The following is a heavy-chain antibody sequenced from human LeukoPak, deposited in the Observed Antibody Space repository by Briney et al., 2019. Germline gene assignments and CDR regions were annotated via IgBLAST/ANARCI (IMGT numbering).Heavy chain of an antibody. V-gene: IGHV3-23*01. CDR3: GKTTTGYSSGQKPAWPVDY. CDR2: IFGSGGSA. CDR1: GFTFGSYA. J-gene: IGHJ4*02. Sequence: PGGSLRLSCEASGFTFGSYAMYWVRQAPGKGLEWVAGIFGSGGSAHYADSVKGRFTISRDNSKNTVYLQFNSLRAEDTAVYYCGKTTTGYSSGQKPAWPVDYWGQGTLVTVSS. D-gene: IGHD6-19*01.